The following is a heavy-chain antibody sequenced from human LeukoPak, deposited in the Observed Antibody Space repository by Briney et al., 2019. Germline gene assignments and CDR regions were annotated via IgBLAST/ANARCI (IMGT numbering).Heavy chain of an antibody. CDR2: ISAYNGNT. J-gene: IGHJ4*02. CDR3: ARDSWVAGDFDY. D-gene: IGHD6-19*01. V-gene: IGHV1-18*01. CDR1: GYTFTSYG. Sequence: ASVKVSCKASGYTFTSYGISWVRQAPGQGLEWMGWISAYNGNTNYAQKLQGRVTMTTDTSTSTAYMELRSLRSDNTAVYYCARDSWVAGDFDYWGQGTLVTVSS.